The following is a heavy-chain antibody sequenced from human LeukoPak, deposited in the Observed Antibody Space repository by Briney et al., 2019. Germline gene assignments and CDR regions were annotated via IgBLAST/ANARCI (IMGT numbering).Heavy chain of an antibody. CDR3: AKGPLRGTAAAIDY. Sequence: GKSLRLSCAASGFTFNNYGMHWVRQAPGKGLEWVAVISYDGRNKHYPDSVKGRFTISKDISTDTLWLQMDSLRTEDTAVYYCAKGPLRGTAAAIDYWGQGTLVTVSS. CDR1: GFTFNNYG. V-gene: IGHV3-30*18. D-gene: IGHD2-2*01. J-gene: IGHJ4*02. CDR2: ISYDGRNK.